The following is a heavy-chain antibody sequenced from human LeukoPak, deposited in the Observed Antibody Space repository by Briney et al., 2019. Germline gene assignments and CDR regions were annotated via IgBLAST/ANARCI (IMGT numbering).Heavy chain of an antibody. CDR1: GGTFSSYA. CDR2: IIPIFGTA. D-gene: IGHD1-1*01. J-gene: IGHJ3*02. V-gene: IGHV1-69*13. CDR3: ARDMAGTTGTGNDAFDI. Sequence: ASVKVSCKASGGTFSSYAISWVRQAPGQGLEWMGGIIPIFGTANYAQKFQGRVTITADESTSTAYMELSSLRSEDTAVYYCARDMAGTTGTGNDAFDIWGQGTMVTVPS.